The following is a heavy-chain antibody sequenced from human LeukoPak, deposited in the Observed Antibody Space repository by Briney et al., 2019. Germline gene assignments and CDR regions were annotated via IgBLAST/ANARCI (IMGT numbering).Heavy chain of an antibody. D-gene: IGHD1-26*01. V-gene: IGHV3-30*14. CDR1: GFTFSSYA. Sequence: GRSLRLSCAASGFTFSSYAMHWVRQAPGKGLEWVAVISYDGSNKYYADSVKGRFTISRDNSKNTLFLQMGSLRAEDMAVYYCARVGRGDAFDIWGHGTMVTVSS. CDR2: ISYDGSNK. J-gene: IGHJ3*02. CDR3: ARVGRGDAFDI.